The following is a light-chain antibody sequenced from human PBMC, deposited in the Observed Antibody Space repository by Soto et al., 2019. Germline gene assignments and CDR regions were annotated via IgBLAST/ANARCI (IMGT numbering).Light chain of an antibody. J-gene: IGLJ1*01. CDR2: DVS. CDR1: SSDVGGYNY. V-gene: IGLV2-14*01. Sequence: QSVLSQPASVSGSPGQSITISCTGTSSDVGGYNYVSWYQQHPGKAPKLMIYDVSNRPSGVSSRFSGSKSGNTASLTISGLQAEDEADYYCSSYTSSSTLEVFGTG. CDR3: SSYTSSSTLEV.